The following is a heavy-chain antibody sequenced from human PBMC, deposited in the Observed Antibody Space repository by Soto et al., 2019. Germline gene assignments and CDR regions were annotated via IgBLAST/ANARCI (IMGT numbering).Heavy chain of an antibody. CDR2: ISSSSSYI. J-gene: IGHJ6*02. Sequence: EVQLVESGGGLVKPGGSLRLSCAASGFTFSSYSMNWVRQAPGKGLEWVSSISSSSSYIYYADSVKGRFTISRDNAKNSLYLQMNSLRAEDTAVYYCASIYGDNGDFYYYYGMDVWGQGTTVTVSS. V-gene: IGHV3-21*01. CDR3: ASIYGDNGDFYYYYGMDV. CDR1: GFTFSSYS. D-gene: IGHD4-17*01.